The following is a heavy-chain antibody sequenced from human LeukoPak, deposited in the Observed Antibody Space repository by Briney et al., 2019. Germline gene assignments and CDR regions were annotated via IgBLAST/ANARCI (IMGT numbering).Heavy chain of an antibody. J-gene: IGHJ2*01. V-gene: IGHV3-21*01. D-gene: IGHD4-17*01. CDR1: GFNFSKYA. Sequence: GGSLRLSCAASGFNFSKYAMSWVRQTPGKGLEWVSSISSSSSYIYYGDSVKGRFTISRDNAKNSLYLQMNSLRAEDTAVYYCARDTAWYFDLWGRGTLVTVSS. CDR2: ISSSSSYI. CDR3: ARDTAWYFDL.